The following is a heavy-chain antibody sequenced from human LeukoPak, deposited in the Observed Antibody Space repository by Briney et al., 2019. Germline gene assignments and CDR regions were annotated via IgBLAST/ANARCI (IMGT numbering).Heavy chain of an antibody. D-gene: IGHD7-27*01. CDR3: ARGPPNWGYDY. J-gene: IGHJ4*02. CDR1: GYTFTNYY. V-gene: IGHV1-46*01. Sequence: ASVKVSCKASGYTFTNYYIHWVRQARGQGLEWMGIINPSGGRTTYSQKFQDRVTMTSDTSTRTVYMELSSLRFDDTAVYYCARGPPNWGYDYWGPGTLVTVSS. CDR2: INPSGGRT.